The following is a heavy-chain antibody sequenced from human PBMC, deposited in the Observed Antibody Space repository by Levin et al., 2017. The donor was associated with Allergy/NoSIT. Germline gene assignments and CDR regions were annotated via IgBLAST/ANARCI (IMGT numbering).Heavy chain of an antibody. CDR3: AKDQTDSSLLRYYYYGMDV. J-gene: IGHJ6*02. V-gene: IGHV3-23*01. Sequence: GGSLRLSCAASGFTFSSYAMSWVRQAPGKGLEWVSAISGSGGSTYYADSVKGRFTISRDNSKNTLYLQMNSLRAEDTAVYYCAKDQTDSSLLRYYYYGMDVWGQGTTVTVSS. D-gene: IGHD6-6*01. CDR2: ISGSGGST. CDR1: GFTFSSYA.